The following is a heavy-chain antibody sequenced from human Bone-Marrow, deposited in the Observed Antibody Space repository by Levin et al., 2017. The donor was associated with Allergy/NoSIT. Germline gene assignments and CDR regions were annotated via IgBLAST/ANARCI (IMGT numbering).Heavy chain of an antibody. D-gene: IGHD2-8*01. CDR2: IILMFGPA. V-gene: IGHV1-69*01. Sequence: KISCKISGDIFSSYMIGWVRQAPGEGLEWMGGIILMFGPAHYAHKFQGRVSITADDSTTTVYMELTNLKSDDTAMYYCARGGFCTSGSCTIDFWGQGTLVTVSS. CDR1: GDIFSSYM. J-gene: IGHJ4*02. CDR3: ARGGFCTSGSCTIDF.